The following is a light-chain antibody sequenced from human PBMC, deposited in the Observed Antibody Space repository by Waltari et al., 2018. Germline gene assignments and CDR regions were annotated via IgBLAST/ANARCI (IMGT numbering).Light chain of an antibody. CDR3: QQYQSPPWT. Sequence: DIQMTQFPSTLSASVGDGVTITCRASQSIGSWLAWYQQKPGEAPKVLTYKASILESGVPSRFSGSGSGTEFTLTISSLQPDDFTTYYCQQYQSPPWTFGQGTNVEIK. CDR1: QSIGSW. CDR2: KAS. V-gene: IGKV1-5*03. J-gene: IGKJ1*01.